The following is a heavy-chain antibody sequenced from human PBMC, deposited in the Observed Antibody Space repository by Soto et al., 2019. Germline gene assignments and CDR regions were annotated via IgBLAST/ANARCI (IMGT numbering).Heavy chain of an antibody. D-gene: IGHD3-10*01. CDR2: LYHSGGT. Sequence: PSETLSLTFTVSGASISREYWSWIRQPPGKGLEWIGYLYHSGGTNYNPSLKSRVTISVDMSKTQVSLKLSSVTAVDTAVYYCAAGSVWLDPWGQGILVTVSS. CDR3: AAGSVWLDP. CDR1: GASISREY. V-gene: IGHV4-59*01. J-gene: IGHJ5*02.